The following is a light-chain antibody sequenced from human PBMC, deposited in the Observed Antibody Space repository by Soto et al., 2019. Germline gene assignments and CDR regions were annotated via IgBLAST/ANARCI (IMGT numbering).Light chain of an antibody. CDR1: HAISNC. Sequence: DIQMTQSPPSLSASVGDRVTITCRASHAISNCLAWYQQKPGKVPELLIYAASTLQSGVPSRFSGSGSGTDFTLTISSLQPEDVATYYCQKYDRAPRTFGQGTKVEIK. V-gene: IGKV1-27*01. CDR3: QKYDRAPRT. CDR2: AAS. J-gene: IGKJ1*01.